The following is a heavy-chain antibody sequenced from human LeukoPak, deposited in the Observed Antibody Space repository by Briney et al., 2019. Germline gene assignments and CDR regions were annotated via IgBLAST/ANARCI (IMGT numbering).Heavy chain of an antibody. CDR2: IYYSGST. Sequence: PSETLSLTCTVSGGSISSSSYYWGWIRQPPGKGLEWIGSIYYSGSTYYNPSLKSRVTISVDTSKNQFSLKLSSVTAADTAVYYCASIIWGSVIGYWGQGTLVTVSS. V-gene: IGHV4-39*01. D-gene: IGHD7-27*01. CDR1: GGSISSSSYY. J-gene: IGHJ4*02. CDR3: ASIIWGSVIGY.